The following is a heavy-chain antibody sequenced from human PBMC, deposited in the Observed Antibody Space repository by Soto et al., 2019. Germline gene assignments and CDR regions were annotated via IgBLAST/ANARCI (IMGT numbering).Heavy chain of an antibody. J-gene: IGHJ4*02. CDR1: GGSLSGATYS. CDR2: IFPSGTT. Sequence: SETLSLTCGVSGGSLSGATYSWNWIRRPPGKGLEWIGYIFPSGTTYYNPSLKSRVTISIDVSKNQFSLSLRSLTAADTAVYYCARSREFDYWSQGTLVTVSS. V-gene: IGHV4-30-2*01. CDR3: ARSREFDY.